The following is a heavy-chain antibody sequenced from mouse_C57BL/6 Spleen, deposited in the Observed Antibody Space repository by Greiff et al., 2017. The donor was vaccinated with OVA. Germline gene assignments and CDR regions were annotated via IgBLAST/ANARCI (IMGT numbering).Heavy chain of an antibody. CDR1: GYTFPSYW. V-gene: IGHV1-61*01. Sequence: VQLQQPGAELVRPGSSVKLSCKASGYTFPSYWMDWVKQRPGQGLEWIGNLYPSDSETHYTQKFKYQATLTVDKSSSTAYMQRSSLTSEDSAGYYWARGGGTGASYWGQGTTLTVSS. J-gene: IGHJ2*01. CDR2: LYPSDSET. D-gene: IGHD2-14*01. CDR3: ARGGGTGASY.